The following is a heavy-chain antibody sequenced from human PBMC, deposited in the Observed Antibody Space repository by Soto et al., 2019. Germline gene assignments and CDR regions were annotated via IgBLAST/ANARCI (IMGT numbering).Heavy chain of an antibody. CDR2: IVVGSGNT. CDR3: VHTGYSYDPFGY. D-gene: IGHD5-18*01. Sequence: SVKVSCKASGFTFTSSAVQWVRQARGQRLEWIGWIVVGSGNTNYAQKFQERVTITRDMSTSTAYMELSSLRSEDTATYYCVHTGYSYDPFGYWGRGTLVTASS. V-gene: IGHV1-58*01. J-gene: IGHJ4*02. CDR1: GFTFTSSA.